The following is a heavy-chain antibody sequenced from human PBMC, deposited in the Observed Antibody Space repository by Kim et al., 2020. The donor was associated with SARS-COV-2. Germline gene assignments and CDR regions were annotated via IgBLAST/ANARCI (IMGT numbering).Heavy chain of an antibody. CDR1: GDSVSSNNAA. CDR3: ASGSSRWPWDSFDY. Sequence: SQTLSLTCAISGDSVSSNNAAWNWIRQSPSRGLEWLGRTYHRSNKWYNAYAVSVKSRITISPDTSKNQVSLHLNSVTPEDTAVYYCASGSSRWPWDSFDYWGQGTLVTVSS. D-gene: IGHD6-13*01. J-gene: IGHJ4*02. CDR2: TYHRSNKWYN. V-gene: IGHV6-1*01.